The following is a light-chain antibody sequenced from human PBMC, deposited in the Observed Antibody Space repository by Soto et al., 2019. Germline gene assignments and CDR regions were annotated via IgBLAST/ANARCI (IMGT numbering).Light chain of an antibody. CDR1: SSNIGAGYD. V-gene: IGLV1-40*01. CDR2: GNS. J-gene: IGLJ1*01. CDR3: QSYDSSLSGYV. Sequence: QSVLTQPPSASGAPGQRVTISCTGSSSNIGAGYDVHWYQQLPGTAPKLLIYGNSNRPSGVPDRFSGSKSGTSASLAITGLQAEDEADYYSQSYDSSLSGYVFGTGTKLTVL.